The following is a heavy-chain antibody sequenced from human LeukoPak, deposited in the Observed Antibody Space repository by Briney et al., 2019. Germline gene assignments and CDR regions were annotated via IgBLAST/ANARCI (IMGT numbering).Heavy chain of an antibody. J-gene: IGHJ4*02. CDR1: GFSLSTSGMC. CDR2: IDWDDDE. V-gene: IGHV2-70*11. CDR3: ARIRSYGYRGAD. Sequence: SGPTLVNPTQTLTLTCTFSGFSLSTSGMCVSWIRQPPGKALEWLARIDWDDDEYYSTSLKTRLTISKDTSKNQVVLTMTNMDPVDTATYYCARIRSYGYRGADWGQGTLVTVSS. D-gene: IGHD5-18*01.